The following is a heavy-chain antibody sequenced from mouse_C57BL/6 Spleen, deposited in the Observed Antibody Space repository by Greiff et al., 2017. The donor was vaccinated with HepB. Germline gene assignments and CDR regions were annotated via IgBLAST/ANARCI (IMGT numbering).Heavy chain of an antibody. V-gene: IGHV5-16*01. CDR3: ARDGYLDY. J-gene: IGHJ2*01. CDR1: GFTFSDYY. CDR2: INYDGSST. Sequence: EVQLQESEGGLVQPGSSMKLSCTASGFTFSDYYMAWVRQVPEKGLEWVANINYDGSSTYYLDSLKSRFIISRDNAKNILYLQMSSLKSEDTATYYCARDGYLDYWGQGTTLTVSS.